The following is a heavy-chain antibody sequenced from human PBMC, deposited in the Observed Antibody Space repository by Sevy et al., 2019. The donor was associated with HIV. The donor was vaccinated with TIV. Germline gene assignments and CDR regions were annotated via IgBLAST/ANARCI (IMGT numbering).Heavy chain of an antibody. CDR3: ARERGYSGPNDY. D-gene: IGHD5-12*01. J-gene: IGHJ4*02. CDR2: IYYSGST. CDR1: GGSISSYY. V-gene: IGHV4-59*01. Sequence: SETLSLTCTVSGGSISSYYWSWIRQPPGKGLEWIGYIYYSGSTNYNPSLKSRVTISVDTSKNQFSLKLSSVTAADTAVYYCARERGYSGPNDYWGQGTLVTVSS.